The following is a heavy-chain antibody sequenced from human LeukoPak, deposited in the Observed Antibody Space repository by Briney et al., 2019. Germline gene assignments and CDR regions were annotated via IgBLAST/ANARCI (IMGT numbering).Heavy chain of an antibody. CDR3: ARSVHLMVYATYNWFDP. D-gene: IGHD2-8*01. CDR1: GGTGRSDA. Sequence: SVKVSWKASGGTGRSDAIGWGRKTPRQGLEWMGGIIPIFGTANYAQKFQGRVTITTDESTSTAYMELSSLRSEDTAVYYCARSVHLMVYATYNWFDPWGQGTLVTVSS. CDR2: IIPIFGTA. J-gene: IGHJ5*02. V-gene: IGHV1-69*05.